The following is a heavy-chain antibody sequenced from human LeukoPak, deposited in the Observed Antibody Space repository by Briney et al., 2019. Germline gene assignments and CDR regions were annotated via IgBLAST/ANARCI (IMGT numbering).Heavy chain of an antibody. V-gene: IGHV3-21*01. J-gene: IGHJ4*02. CDR3: ARDKYYYDSRMDY. D-gene: IGHD3-22*01. CDR2: ISSSSSYI. CDR1: GFTFSSYS. Sequence: PGGSLRLSCAASGFTFSSYSMNWVRQAPGKGLEWVSSISSSSSYIYYADSVKGRFTISRDNAKNSLYLQMNSLRAEDTAVYYCARDKYYYDSRMDYLGQGTLVTVSS.